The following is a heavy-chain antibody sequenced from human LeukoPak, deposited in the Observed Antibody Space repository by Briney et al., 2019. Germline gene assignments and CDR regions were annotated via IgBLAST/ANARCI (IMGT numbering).Heavy chain of an antibody. CDR2: INPNSGGT. Sequence: ASVKVSCKASGYTFTGYYMHWVRQAPGQGLEWVGWINPNSGGTNYAQKFQGRVTMTRDTSISTAYMELSRLRSDDTAVYYCARNIVVVPAATSGYYGMDVWGQGTTVTVSS. V-gene: IGHV1-2*02. D-gene: IGHD2-2*01. J-gene: IGHJ6*02. CDR1: GYTFTGYY. CDR3: ARNIVVVPAATSGYYGMDV.